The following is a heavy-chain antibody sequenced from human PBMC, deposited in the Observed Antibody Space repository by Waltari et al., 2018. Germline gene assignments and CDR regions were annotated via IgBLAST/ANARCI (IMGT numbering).Heavy chain of an antibody. CDR1: GLTFGSVW. Sequence: EVQLVESGGGLVQPGGSLRLSCAASGLTFGSVWMHWVRQAPGKGPVWVSRIKRDGRDSDYAHSVKGRFTISLDNDKDTLYLQMNSLRAEDTAVYYCARDNWGPAYWGQGTLVTVPS. CDR2: IKRDGRDS. J-gene: IGHJ4*02. V-gene: IGHV3-74*01. CDR3: ARDNWGPAY. D-gene: IGHD7-27*01.